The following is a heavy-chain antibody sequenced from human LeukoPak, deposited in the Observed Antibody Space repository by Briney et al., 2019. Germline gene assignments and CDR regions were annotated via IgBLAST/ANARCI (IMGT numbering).Heavy chain of an antibody. V-gene: IGHV4-39*01. D-gene: IGHD2-2*01. CDR2: INYSGSS. CDR1: GGSISSSSYY. CDR3: ARRDCTSTTCYAGSYYFGY. J-gene: IGHJ4*02. Sequence: AETLSLTCSVFGGSISSSSYYWGWIRQPPGKGLEWIGSINYSGSSYYNPSLKSRVTISVDTSKNQFSLKLTSVTAADTAVYYCARRDCTSTTCYAGSYYFGYWGQGTLVTVSS.